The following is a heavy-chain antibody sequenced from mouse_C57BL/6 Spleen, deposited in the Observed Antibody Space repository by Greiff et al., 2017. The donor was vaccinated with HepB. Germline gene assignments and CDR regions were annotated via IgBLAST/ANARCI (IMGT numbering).Heavy chain of an antibody. CDR3: ARNYYGSPYYAMDY. CDR2: INPGSGGT. D-gene: IGHD1-1*01. V-gene: IGHV1-54*01. Sequence: QVQLQQSVAELVRPGTSVKVSCKASGYAFTNYLIEWVKQRPGQGLEWIGVINPGSGGTNYNEKFKGKATLTADKSSSTAYMQLSSLTSEDSAVYFCARNYYGSPYYAMDYWGQVTSVTVSS. J-gene: IGHJ4*01. CDR1: GYAFTNYL.